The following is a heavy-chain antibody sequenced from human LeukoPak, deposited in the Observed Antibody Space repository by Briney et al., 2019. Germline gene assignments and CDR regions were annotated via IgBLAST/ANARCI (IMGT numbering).Heavy chain of an antibody. CDR3: ARLQLVPAAISTVYYYYGMDV. D-gene: IGHD2-2*01. J-gene: IGHJ6*02. CDR1: GGTFSSYA. CDR2: IIPILGIA. V-gene: IGHV1-69*04. Sequence: GASVKVSCKASGGTFSSYAISWVRQAPGQGLEWKGRIIPILGIANYAQKFQGRVTITADKSTSTAYMELSSLRSEDTAVYYCARLQLVPAAISTVYYYYGMDVWGQGTTVTVSS.